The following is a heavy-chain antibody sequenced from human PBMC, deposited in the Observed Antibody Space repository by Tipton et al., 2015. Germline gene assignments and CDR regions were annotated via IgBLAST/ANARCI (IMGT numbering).Heavy chain of an antibody. J-gene: IGHJ1*01. CDR3: ARASIIQGYYHDSSRYYLFNS. CDR2: IYYSGST. V-gene: IGHV4-39*07. Sequence: LRLSCNVSGGSISTSNYYWGWIRQPPGKGLEWIGSIYYSGSTYYNPSLESRVTTSVDTSKNQFSLKLSSVIAADTAVYYCARASIIQGYYHDSSRYYLFNSWGQGTLVTVSS. CDR1: GGSISTSNYY. D-gene: IGHD3-22*01.